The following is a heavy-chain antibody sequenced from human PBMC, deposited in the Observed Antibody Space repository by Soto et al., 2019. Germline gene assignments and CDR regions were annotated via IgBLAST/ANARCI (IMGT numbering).Heavy chain of an antibody. CDR2: ISGSGGST. CDR3: AKALLHVCSVIYGMDV. V-gene: IGHV3-23*01. J-gene: IGHJ6*02. CDR1: GFTFSSYA. Sequence: EVQLLESGGGLVQPGGSLRLSCAASGFTFSSYAMSWVRQAPGKGLEWVSTISGSGGSTYYADSVKGRFTISRDNSKNTLYLQMNTLRAEDTAVYYCAKALLHVCSVIYGMDVWGQGTTVTVSS. D-gene: IGHD2-15*01.